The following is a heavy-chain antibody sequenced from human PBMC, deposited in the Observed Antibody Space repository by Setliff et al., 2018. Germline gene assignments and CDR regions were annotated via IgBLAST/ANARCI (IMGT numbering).Heavy chain of an antibody. J-gene: IGHJ6*02. CDR2: MNPNSGNT. CDR1: GYTFTSYD. Sequence: ASVKVSCKASGYTFTSYDINWVRQATGQGLEWMGWMNPNSGNTGYAQKFQGRVTMTRNTSISTAYMELSSLRSEDTAVYYCARALVPSSLGYYYYVMDVWGQGTTVTVSS. CDR3: ARALVPSSLGYYYYVMDV. V-gene: IGHV1-8*02. D-gene: IGHD3-16*01.